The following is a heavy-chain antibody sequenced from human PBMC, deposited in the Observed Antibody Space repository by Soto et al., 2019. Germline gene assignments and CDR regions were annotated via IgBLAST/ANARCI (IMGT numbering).Heavy chain of an antibody. J-gene: IGHJ4*02. CDR3: ARGITGTTPQDY. Sequence: SETLSLTCTVSGGSISSGDYYWSWIRQPPGKGLEWIGYIYYSGSTNYNPSLKSRVTISVDTSKNQFSLKLSSVTAADTAVYYCARGITGTTPQDYWGQGTLVTVSS. D-gene: IGHD1-20*01. V-gene: IGHV4-61*08. CDR2: IYYSGST. CDR1: GGSISSGDYY.